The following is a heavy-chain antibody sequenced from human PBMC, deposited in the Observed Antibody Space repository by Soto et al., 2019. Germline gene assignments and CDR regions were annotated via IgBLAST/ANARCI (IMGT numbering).Heavy chain of an antibody. CDR2: ISSSSSTI. Sequence: EVQLVESGGGLVQPGGSLRLSCAASGFTFSSYSMNWVRQAPGKGLEWVSYISSSSSTIYYADSVKGRCTIPSDNAKNSLYLQMNSLRAEDTAVYYCARDGIYYYGSGSYRFYFDYWGQGTLVTVSS. J-gene: IGHJ4*02. CDR1: GFTFSSYS. D-gene: IGHD3-10*01. V-gene: IGHV3-48*01. CDR3: ARDGIYYYGSGSYRFYFDY.